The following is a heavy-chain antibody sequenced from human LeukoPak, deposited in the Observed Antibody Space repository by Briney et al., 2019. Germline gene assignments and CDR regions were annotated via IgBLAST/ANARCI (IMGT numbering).Heavy chain of an antibody. V-gene: IGHV3-20*04. D-gene: IGHD6-13*01. CDR1: GFTFDDYG. CDR2: IYWNGGST. J-gene: IGHJ6*03. CDR3: ARDQVRIAAAGNYYYYYMDV. Sequence: GGSLRLSCGAPGFTFDDYGLSWVRPAPGEGLEWGFGIYWNGGSTGYADSVKGRFTISRDNAKNSLYLQMNSLRAEDTALYYCARDQVRIAAAGNYYYYYMDVWGKGTTVTVSS.